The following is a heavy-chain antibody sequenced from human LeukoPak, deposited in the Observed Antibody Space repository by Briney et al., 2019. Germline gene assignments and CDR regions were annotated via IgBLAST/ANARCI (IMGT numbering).Heavy chain of an antibody. D-gene: IGHD3-10*01. J-gene: IGHJ3*02. CDR1: GYTFTGYY. Sequence: ASVKVSCKSSGYTFTGYYMHWVRQAPGQGLEWMGWINPNSGGTNYAQRFQGRVTMTRDTSINTAYMELSSLRSEDTAVYYRARGSSRSFDIWGLGTMVTVSS. V-gene: IGHV1-2*02. CDR2: INPNSGGT. CDR3: ARGSSRSFDI.